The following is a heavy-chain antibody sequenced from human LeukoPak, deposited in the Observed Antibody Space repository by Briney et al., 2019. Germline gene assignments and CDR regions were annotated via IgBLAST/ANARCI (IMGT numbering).Heavy chain of an antibody. J-gene: IGHJ4*02. CDR2: IDWDNDK. D-gene: IGHD2-2*01. CDR3: ARTTSSTSFNFDY. CDR1: GFSLSTSGVC. Sequence: SGPTLVKPTETLTLTCTFSGFSLSTSGVCVSWIRQPSGKALEWLARIDWDNDKYYSTSLKTRLTISKDTSKNQVVLTMTNMDPVDTATYYCARTTSSTSFNFDYWGQGTLVTVSS. V-gene: IGHV2-70*11.